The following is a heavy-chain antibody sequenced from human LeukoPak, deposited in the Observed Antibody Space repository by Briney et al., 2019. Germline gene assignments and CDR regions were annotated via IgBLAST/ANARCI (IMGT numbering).Heavy chain of an antibody. CDR2: VYYNGST. Sequence: SETLSLTCTVSGVSINTYFWSWIRQPPGKGLEWIGYVYYNGSTNYNPSLKSRVSISLDTSKNQFSLRLNSVTAAETAVYYCVSQLGGTTFHWGQRTPVTVSS. V-gene: IGHV4-59*01. CDR3: VSQLGGTTFH. CDR1: GVSINTYF. J-gene: IGHJ4*01. D-gene: IGHD1/OR15-1a*01.